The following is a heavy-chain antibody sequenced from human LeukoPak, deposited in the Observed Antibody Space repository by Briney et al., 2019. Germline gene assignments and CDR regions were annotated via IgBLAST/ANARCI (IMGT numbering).Heavy chain of an antibody. Sequence: GGSLRLSCAASGFTFSSYAMSWVRQAPGEGLEWVSSISSSSSYIYYADSVKGRFTISRDNAKNSLYLQMNSLRAEDTAVYYFARARSSSVTTAFGYWGQGTLVTVSS. CDR2: ISSSSSYI. CDR1: GFTFSSYA. V-gene: IGHV3-21*01. D-gene: IGHD4-17*01. J-gene: IGHJ4*02. CDR3: ARARSSSVTTAFGY.